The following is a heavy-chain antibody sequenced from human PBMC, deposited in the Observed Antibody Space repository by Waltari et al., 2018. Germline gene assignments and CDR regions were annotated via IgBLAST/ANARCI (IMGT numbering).Heavy chain of an antibody. CDR2: ISYDGSNK. Sequence: QDHLVESGGGVVRPGTSLRLSCAASASTHFTSGIPWVRQAPGKGLELVSIISYDGSNKLYRNSVRGRFTIARDNSKKTVYLQMNSLRVEDTAVYYCARDKSFITTGAFDMWGQGTMVTVSS. J-gene: IGHJ3*02. D-gene: IGHD3-22*01. CDR3: ARDKSFITTGAFDM. CDR1: ASTHFTSG. V-gene: IGHV3-30*03.